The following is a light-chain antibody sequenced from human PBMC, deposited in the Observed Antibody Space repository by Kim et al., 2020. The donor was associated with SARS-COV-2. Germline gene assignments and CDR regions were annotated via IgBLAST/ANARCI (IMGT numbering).Light chain of an antibody. CDR2: LGS. CDR3: FQGT. V-gene: IGKV2-28*01. J-gene: IGKJ2*02. Sequence: PVTPGEPASISCRSSQSLLHSNGYNYLDWYLQKPGQSPQLLIYLGSNRASGVPDRFSGSGSGTDFTLKISRVEAEDVGVYYCFQGTFGQGTKLEI. CDR1: QSLLHSNGYNY.